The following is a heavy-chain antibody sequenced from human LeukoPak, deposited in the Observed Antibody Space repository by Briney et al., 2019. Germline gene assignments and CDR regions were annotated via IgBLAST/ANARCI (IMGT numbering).Heavy chain of an antibody. Sequence: ASVKVSCKAPGYTFTSYGISWVRQAPGQGLEWMGWISAYNGNTNYEQKLQGRVTMTTDTSTSTAYMELRSLRSDDTAVYYCARDEEYYDSSGYYYGSYWGQGTLVTVSS. CDR3: ARDEEYYDSSGYYYGSY. J-gene: IGHJ4*02. V-gene: IGHV1-18*01. CDR1: GYTFTSYG. CDR2: ISAYNGNT. D-gene: IGHD3-22*01.